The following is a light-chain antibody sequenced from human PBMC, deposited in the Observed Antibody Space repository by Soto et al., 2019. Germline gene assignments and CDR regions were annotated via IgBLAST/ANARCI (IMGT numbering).Light chain of an antibody. V-gene: IGLV2-11*01. CDR1: NSDVGGYNS. CDR3: CSYTASDIWV. J-gene: IGLJ3*02. Sequence: QSVLTQPRSVSGSPGQSVTISCTGTNSDVGGYNSVSWYQQLPGKAPKLMISAVSQRPSGVPDRFSGSKSGNTASLTISGLQADDEADYFCCSYTASDIWVFGGGTKVTVL. CDR2: AVS.